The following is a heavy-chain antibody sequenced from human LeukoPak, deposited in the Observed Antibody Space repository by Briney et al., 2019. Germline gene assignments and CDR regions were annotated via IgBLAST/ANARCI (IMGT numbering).Heavy chain of an antibody. CDR1: GFTFHDYA. Sequence: GGSLRLSCAASGFTFHDYAMHWVRQAPGKGLEWVSGINWNSGSIGYVDSVKGRFTISRDNAKNSLYLQMNSLRAEDTAVYSCARGVATIDYWGQGTLVTVSS. D-gene: IGHD5-12*01. CDR2: INWNSGSI. J-gene: IGHJ4*02. CDR3: ARGVATIDY. V-gene: IGHV3-9*01.